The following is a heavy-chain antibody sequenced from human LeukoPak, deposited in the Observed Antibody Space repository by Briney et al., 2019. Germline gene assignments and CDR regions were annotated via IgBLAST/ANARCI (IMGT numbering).Heavy chain of an antibody. Sequence: ASVKVSCKASGYTFTSYGISWVRQAPGQGLEWMGWISAYNGNTNHAQKLQGRVTMTTDTSTSTAYMELRSLRSDDTAVYYCARDSGYYDILTGYYNYYGMDVWGQGTTVTVSS. J-gene: IGHJ6*02. CDR1: GYTFTSYG. D-gene: IGHD3-9*01. CDR2: ISAYNGNT. V-gene: IGHV1-18*01. CDR3: ARDSGYYDILTGYYNYYGMDV.